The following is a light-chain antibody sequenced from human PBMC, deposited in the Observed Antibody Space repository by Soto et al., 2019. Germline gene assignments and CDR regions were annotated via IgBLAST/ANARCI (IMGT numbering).Light chain of an antibody. CDR3: QHYGSSPREVT. CDR1: QSVSSSH. J-gene: IGKJ2*01. CDR2: RAS. V-gene: IGKV3-20*01. Sequence: EIVLTQSADTLSLSPGERATLSCRASQSVSSSHLAWYQQRPGQAPRLLIYRASSRATGIPDRFSGSGSGTDFTLTISRLEPEDSAVYYCQHYGSSPREVTLGQGTKLEI.